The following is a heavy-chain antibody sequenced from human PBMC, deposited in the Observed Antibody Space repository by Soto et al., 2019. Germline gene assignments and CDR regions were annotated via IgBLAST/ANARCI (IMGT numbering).Heavy chain of an antibody. Sequence: PSETLSLTCAVSGGSISSGAYSWSWIRQPPGKGLEWIGYIYHSGSSYSNPSLKSRVSISLDRSKNQFSLKLSSVTAADTAVYYCARGLSFYGGKPHWFDPWGQGNLVTVSS. CDR3: ARGLSFYGGKPHWFDP. D-gene: IGHD4-17*01. V-gene: IGHV4-30-2*01. CDR1: GGSISSGAYS. CDR2: IYHSGSS. J-gene: IGHJ5*02.